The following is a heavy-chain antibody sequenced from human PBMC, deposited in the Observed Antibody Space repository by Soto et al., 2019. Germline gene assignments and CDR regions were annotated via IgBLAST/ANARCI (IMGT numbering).Heavy chain of an antibody. J-gene: IGHJ5*02. CDR2: IYHSGST. Sequence: PSETLSLTCAVSGGSISSSNWWSWVRQPPGKGLEWIGEIYHSGSTNYNPSLKSRVTISVDKSKNQFSLKLSSVTAEDTDVYYCAREYTGDCSSTSCYSGLSRGWFDPWGKGTLGTVS. CDR3: AREYTGDCSSTSCYSGLSRGWFDP. V-gene: IGHV4-4*02. D-gene: IGHD2-2*01. CDR1: GGSISSSNW.